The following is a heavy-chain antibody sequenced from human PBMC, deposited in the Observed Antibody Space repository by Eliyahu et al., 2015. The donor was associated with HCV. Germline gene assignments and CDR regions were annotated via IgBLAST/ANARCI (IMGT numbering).Heavy chain of an antibody. CDR2: IHYSGST. J-gene: IGHJ5*02. D-gene: IGHD6-19*01. V-gene: IGHV4-59*01. Sequence: QVQLQESGPGLVKPSETLSLTCTXSGCSITTSXWXWIRQPPGKGLEWIGYIHYSGSTNYNPSLKSRVTISVDTSKNQFSLNLTSVTAADTAMYYCASGGGGIAVTGTGGWFDPWGQGTLVTVSS. CDR1: GCSITTSX. CDR3: ASGGGGIAVTGTGGWFDP.